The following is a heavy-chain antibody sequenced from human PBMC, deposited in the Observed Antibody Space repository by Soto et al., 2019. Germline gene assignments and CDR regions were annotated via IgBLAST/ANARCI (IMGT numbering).Heavy chain of an antibody. J-gene: IGHJ5*02. CDR1: GGSISSYY. Sequence: SETLSLTCTVSGGSISSYYWSWIRQPPGKGLEWIGYIYYSGSTNYNPSLKSRVTISVDTSKNQFSLKLSSVTAADTAVFYCARVEDIVLMVFAPRGQGTLVTVSS. D-gene: IGHD2-8*01. V-gene: IGHV4-59*01. CDR2: IYYSGST. CDR3: ARVEDIVLMVFAP.